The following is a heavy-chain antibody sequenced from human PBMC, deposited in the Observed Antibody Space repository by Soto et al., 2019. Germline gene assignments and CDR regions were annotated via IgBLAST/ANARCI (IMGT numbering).Heavy chain of an antibody. CDR3: AKNNGPGSYSYYYYMDV. D-gene: IGHD3-10*01. CDR2: ISGSGGST. V-gene: IGHV3-23*01. J-gene: IGHJ6*03. Sequence: EVQLLESGGGLVQPGGSLRLSCAASGFTFSSYAMSWVRQAPGKGLEWVSAISGSGGSTYYADSVKGRFTISRDNSKNTLYLQMNSLRAEDTAVYYCAKNNGPGSYSYYYYMDVWGKGTTVTVSS. CDR1: GFTFSSYA.